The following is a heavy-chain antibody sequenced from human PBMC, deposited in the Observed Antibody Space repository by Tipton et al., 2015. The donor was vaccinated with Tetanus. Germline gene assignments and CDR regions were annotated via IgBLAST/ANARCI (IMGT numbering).Heavy chain of an antibody. CDR1: GFIFTEFS. CDR2: ISHSGGTK. J-gene: IGHJ4*02. Sequence: VQLVQSGGGLVRPGRSLRLSCEASGFIFTEFSFSWVRQAPGKGLEWISYISHSGGTKYYADSVKGRFTVSRDNARNSLSLEMNSLRDDDTAVYFCARQVALDFWGQGALVAVSS. CDR3: ARQVALDF. V-gene: IGHV3-48*02.